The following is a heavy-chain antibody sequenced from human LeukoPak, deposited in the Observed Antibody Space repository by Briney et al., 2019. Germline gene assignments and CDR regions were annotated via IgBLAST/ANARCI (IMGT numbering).Heavy chain of an antibody. CDR2: ISWNSGSI. D-gene: IGHD6-6*01. J-gene: IGHJ5*02. V-gene: IGHV3-9*01. CDR1: GFTFDDYA. Sequence: GRSLRLSCAASGFTFDDYAMHWVRQAPGKGLEWVSGISWNSGSIGYADSVKGRFTISGDNAKNSLYLQMNSLRAEDTALYYCAKDGSSSLNNWFDPWGQGTLVTVSS. CDR3: AKDGSSSLNNWFDP.